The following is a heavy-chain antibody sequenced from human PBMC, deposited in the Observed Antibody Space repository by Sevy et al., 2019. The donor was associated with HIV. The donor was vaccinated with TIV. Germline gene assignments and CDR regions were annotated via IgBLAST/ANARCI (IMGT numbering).Heavy chain of an antibody. Sequence: GGSLRLSCAASGFTLSDYYMSWIRQAPGKGLEWVSYISSSGSRIYYADSVKGRFTISRDNAKNSLYLQMNSLRAEDTAVYYCARDDTAMVSPYFDYWGQGTLVTVSS. CDR3: ARDDTAMVSPYFDY. V-gene: IGHV3-11*01. D-gene: IGHD5-18*01. CDR1: GFTLSDYY. CDR2: ISSSGSRI. J-gene: IGHJ4*02.